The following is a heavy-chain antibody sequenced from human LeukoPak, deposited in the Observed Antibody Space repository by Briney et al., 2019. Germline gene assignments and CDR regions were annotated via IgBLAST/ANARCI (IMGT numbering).Heavy chain of an antibody. CDR3: ARDMGTTRLDL. V-gene: IGHV3-33*01. J-gene: IGHJ5*02. D-gene: IGHD1-1*01. Sequence: AGSLRLSCAASGFTFSSYGMHWVRQGPGKGLDLVAVIWYDGSNKYYADSVKGRFTISRDNSKNTLYLQVSSLRADDTAVYYCARDMGTTRLDLWGQGTLVTVSS. CDR2: IWYDGSNK. CDR1: GFTFSSYG.